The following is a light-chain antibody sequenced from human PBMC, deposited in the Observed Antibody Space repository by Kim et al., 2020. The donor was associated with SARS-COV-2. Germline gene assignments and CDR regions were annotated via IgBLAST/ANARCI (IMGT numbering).Light chain of an antibody. Sequence: AQGQRAQITCGGNNIGSKSVHWYQPKPGQAPVLVIYYDSDRPSGIPERFSGSNSGNTATLTISRVEAGDEADYYCQVWDSSSDLLVFGGGTQLTVL. V-gene: IGLV3-21*04. CDR2: YDS. CDR1: NIGSKS. CDR3: QVWDSSSDLLV. J-gene: IGLJ2*01.